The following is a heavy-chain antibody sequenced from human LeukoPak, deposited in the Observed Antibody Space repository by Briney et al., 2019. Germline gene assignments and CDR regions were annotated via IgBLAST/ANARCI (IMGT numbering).Heavy chain of an antibody. CDR1: GYTFTAYY. CDR2: INPNSGDT. D-gene: IGHD2-2*01. CDR3: ASKGDGSCRSLHCQGAFDF. Sequence: SVKVSCKPSGYTFTAYYIHFVRQAPGQGNEWMGWINPNSGDTMYAQNFQDRVTMAWDTSVSTAYMELSSLTSDDTAVYYCASKGDGSCRSLHCQGAFDFWGQGSMVTVSS. J-gene: IGHJ3*01. V-gene: IGHV1-2*02.